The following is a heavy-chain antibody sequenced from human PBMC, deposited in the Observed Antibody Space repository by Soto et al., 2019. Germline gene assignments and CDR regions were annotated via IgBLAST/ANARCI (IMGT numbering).Heavy chain of an antibody. Sequence: QVQLQQWGAGLLKPSETLSLTCAVYGGSFSGYYWSWIRQPPGKGLEWIGEINHSGSTNYNPSLKSRVTISVDTSKNQFSLKLSSVTAADTAVYYCARGTGSGSSPPNLDYWGQGTLVTVSS. CDR3: ARGTGSGSSPPNLDY. J-gene: IGHJ4*02. CDR1: GGSFSGYY. D-gene: IGHD3-10*01. CDR2: INHSGST. V-gene: IGHV4-34*01.